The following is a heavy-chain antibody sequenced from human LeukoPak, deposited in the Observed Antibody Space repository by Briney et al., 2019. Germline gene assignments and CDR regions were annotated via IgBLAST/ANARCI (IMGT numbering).Heavy chain of an antibody. CDR3: ARDKWGYCGGGSCYSIDY. CDR1: GFTFSSYS. J-gene: IGHJ4*02. D-gene: IGHD2-15*01. CDR2: ISSSSSSTI. V-gene: IGHV3-48*01. Sequence: GGSLRLSCAASGFTFSSYSMNWVRQAPGKGLEWVSYISSSSSSTIYYADSVKGRFTISRDNAKKSLYLQMNSLRADDTAVYYCARDKWGYCGGGSCYSIDYWGRGILVTVSS.